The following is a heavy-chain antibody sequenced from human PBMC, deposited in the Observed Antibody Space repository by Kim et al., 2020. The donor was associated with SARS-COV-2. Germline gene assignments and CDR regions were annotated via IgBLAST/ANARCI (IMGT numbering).Heavy chain of an antibody. J-gene: IGHJ2*01. CDR2: SEN. V-gene: IGHV3-7*01. Sequence: SENYYVESVKGRFTISRDNAKNSLYLQMNSLRAEDTAVYYCAGAGRYPDLWGRGTLVTVSS. CDR3: AGAGRYPDL.